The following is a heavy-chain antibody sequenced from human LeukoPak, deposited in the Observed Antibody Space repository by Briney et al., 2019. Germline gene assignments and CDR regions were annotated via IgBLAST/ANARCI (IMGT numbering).Heavy chain of an antibody. Sequence: PGGSLRLSCAASGFTVSSNYMSWVRQAPGKGLEWVSVIYSGGSTYYADSVKGRFTISRDNSKNTLYLQMNSLRAEDTAVYYCARERYCSGGSCYSEYYFDYWGQGTLVTVTS. J-gene: IGHJ4*02. CDR1: GFTVSSNY. V-gene: IGHV3-53*01. CDR2: IYSGGST. CDR3: ARERYCSGGSCYSEYYFDY. D-gene: IGHD2-15*01.